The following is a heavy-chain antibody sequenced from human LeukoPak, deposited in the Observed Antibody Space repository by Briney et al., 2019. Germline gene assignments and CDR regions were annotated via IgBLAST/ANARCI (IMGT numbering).Heavy chain of an antibody. V-gene: IGHV3-74*01. CDR3: VRSGYSNGWFRS. CDR2: INIDGSSI. Sequence: GGSLRLSCAASGFTFSTYWMHWVRQAPGKGLVWVSRINIDGSSISYADSVKGRFTISRDNSKNTLYLQMNSLTADDTAVYYCVRSGYSNGWFRSWGQGTLVTVSS. D-gene: IGHD6-19*01. CDR1: GFTFSTYW. J-gene: IGHJ4*02.